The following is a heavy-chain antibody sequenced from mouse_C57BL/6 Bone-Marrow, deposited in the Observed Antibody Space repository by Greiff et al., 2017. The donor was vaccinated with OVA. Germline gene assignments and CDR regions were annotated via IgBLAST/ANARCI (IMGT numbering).Heavy chain of an antibody. Sequence: VQLQQSGAELVRPGASVKLSCTASGFNIKDDYMHWVKQRPEQGLEWIGWIDPENGDTEYASKFQGKATITADTSSNTAYLQLSSLTSEDTAVYYCTTGDFPLAYSGQGTLVTASA. J-gene: IGHJ3*01. V-gene: IGHV14-4*01. CDR2: IDPENGDT. CDR1: GFNIKDDY. CDR3: TTGDFPLAY.